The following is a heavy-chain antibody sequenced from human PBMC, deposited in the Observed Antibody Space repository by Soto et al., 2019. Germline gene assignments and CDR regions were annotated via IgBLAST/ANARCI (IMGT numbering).Heavy chain of an antibody. J-gene: IGHJ4*02. V-gene: IGHV3-30*03. CDR1: GFAFSTSV. CDR2: ISYNGNKK. Sequence: QVQLVESGGGVVQPGGSPRLSCAASGFAFSTSVIHWVRQAPGKGLEWMAHISYNGNKKHYADSVKGRFTVSRDISESTLYLQMNSLRAEDTAVYYCAREQFEDGRGHYDHWGQGTLVSVSS. CDR3: AREQFEDGRGHYDH. D-gene: IGHD3-22*01.